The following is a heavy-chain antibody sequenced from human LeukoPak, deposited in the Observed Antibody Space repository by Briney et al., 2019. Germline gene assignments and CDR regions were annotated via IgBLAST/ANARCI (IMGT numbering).Heavy chain of an antibody. J-gene: IGHJ6*03. Sequence: SETLSLTCAVYGGSFSGYYWSWIRQPPGKGPEWIGEINHSGSTNYNPSLKSRVTISVDTSKNQFSLKLSSVTAADTAVYYCATSPASNDSSGPPGHYYYYYMDVWGKGTTVTVSS. CDR3: ATSPASNDSSGPPGHYYYYYMDV. D-gene: IGHD3-22*01. CDR1: GGSFSGYY. CDR2: INHSGST. V-gene: IGHV4-34*01.